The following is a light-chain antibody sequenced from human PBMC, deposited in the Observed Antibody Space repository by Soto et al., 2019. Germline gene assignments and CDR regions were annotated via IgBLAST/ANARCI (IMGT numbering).Light chain of an antibody. CDR3: QQRSNWLLT. V-gene: IGKV3-11*01. Sequence: EIVLTQSPATLSLSPGERATLSCRASQSVSSYLAWYQQKPGQAPRLLIYDASNRATGIPARFSGSRSGTEFTLTISSLAAEDFAVYYWQQRSNWLLTFGGGTKVEIK. J-gene: IGKJ4*01. CDR1: QSVSSY. CDR2: DAS.